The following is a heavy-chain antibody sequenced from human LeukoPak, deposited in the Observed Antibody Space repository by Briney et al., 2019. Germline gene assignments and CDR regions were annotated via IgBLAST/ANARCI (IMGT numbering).Heavy chain of an antibody. Sequence: SVKASCKASGGTFSSYAISWVRQAPGQGLEWMGGIIPIFGTANYAQKFQGRVTITADESTSTAYMELSSLRSEDTAVYYCASHVRSTAMDPWYYYGMDVWGKGTTVTVSS. CDR3: ASHVRSTAMDPWYYYGMDV. J-gene: IGHJ6*04. V-gene: IGHV1-69*13. D-gene: IGHD5-18*01. CDR1: GGTFSSYA. CDR2: IIPIFGTA.